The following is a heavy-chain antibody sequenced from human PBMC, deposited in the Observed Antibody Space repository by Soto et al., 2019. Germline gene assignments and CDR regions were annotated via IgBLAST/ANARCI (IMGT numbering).Heavy chain of an antibody. CDR2: IIQSGET. CDR1: GFTFSTYT. V-gene: IGHV3-23*01. Sequence: EVLLLESGGGLVQSGGSLRLTCAASGFTFSTYTMSWVRQAPGEGLEWVSGIIQSGETFYADSVKGRFTISRDNSNNXXXXXXXXXXXXXXXXXXXXXXXXXDGRWPFDHWGQGTLVTVSS. CDR3: XXXXXXDGRWPFDH. D-gene: IGHD2-8*01. J-gene: IGHJ4*02.